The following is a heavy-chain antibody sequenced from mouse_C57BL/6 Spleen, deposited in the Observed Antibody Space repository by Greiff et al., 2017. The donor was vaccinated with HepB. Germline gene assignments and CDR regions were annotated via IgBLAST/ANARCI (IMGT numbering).Heavy chain of an antibody. CDR3: ASYYYVSRVFAY. CDR2: ISSGGSYT. Sequence: EVQRVESGGDLVKPGGSLKLSCAASGFTFSSYGMSWVRQTPDKRLEWVATISSGGSYTYYPDSVKGRFTISRDNAKNTLYLQMSSLKSEDTAMYYCASYYYVSRVFAYWGQGTLVTVSA. CDR1: GFTFSSYG. D-gene: IGHD1-1*01. J-gene: IGHJ3*01. V-gene: IGHV5-6*01.